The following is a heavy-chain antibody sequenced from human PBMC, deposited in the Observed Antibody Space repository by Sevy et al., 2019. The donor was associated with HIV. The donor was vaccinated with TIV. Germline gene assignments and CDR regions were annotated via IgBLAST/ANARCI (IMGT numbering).Heavy chain of an antibody. Sequence: GESLKISCAASGFTFSSYWMHWVRQAPGKGLVWVSRINSDGSSTSYADSVKGRFTISRDNAKNTLYLQMNSLRAEDTAVYYCARAPTPRGCSSTSCYARYNWFDPWGQGTLVTVSS. CDR2: INSDGSST. V-gene: IGHV3-74*01. J-gene: IGHJ5*02. D-gene: IGHD2-2*01. CDR1: GFTFSSYW. CDR3: ARAPTPRGCSSTSCYARYNWFDP.